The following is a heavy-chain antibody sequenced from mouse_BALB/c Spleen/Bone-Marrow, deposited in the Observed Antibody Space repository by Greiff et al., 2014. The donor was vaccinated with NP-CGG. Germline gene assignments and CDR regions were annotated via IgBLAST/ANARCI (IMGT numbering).Heavy chain of an antibody. CDR1: GFTFSCYT. V-gene: IGHV5-12-2*01. CDR3: ARRAGAY. Sequence: EVQVVESGGGLVQPGGSLKLSCAASGFTFSCYTMSWVRQTPEKRLEWVAYISNGGGSTYYPDTVKGRFTISSDNAKNTLYLQMSSLKSEDTAMYYCARRAGAYWGQGTLVTVSA. D-gene: IGHD3-3*01. CDR2: ISNGGGST. J-gene: IGHJ3*01.